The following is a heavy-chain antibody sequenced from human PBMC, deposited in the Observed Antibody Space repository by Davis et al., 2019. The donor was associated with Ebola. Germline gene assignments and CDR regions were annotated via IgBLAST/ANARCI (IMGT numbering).Heavy chain of an antibody. V-gene: IGHV1-8*01. CDR3: ARTPAVYGDYGCDY. Sequence: ASVKVSCKASGYTFTSYDINWVRQATGQGLEWMGWMNPNSGNTGYAQKFQGRVTMTRNTSISTAYIELSSLRSEDTAVYYCARTPAVYGDYGCDYWGQGTLVTVSS. D-gene: IGHD4-17*01. J-gene: IGHJ4*02. CDR1: GYTFTSYD. CDR2: MNPNSGNT.